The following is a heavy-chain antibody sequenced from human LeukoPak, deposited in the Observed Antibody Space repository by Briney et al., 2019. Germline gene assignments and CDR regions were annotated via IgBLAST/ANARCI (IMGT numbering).Heavy chain of an antibody. CDR3: ARVIRWYRRDAFDI. Sequence: GVSLRFSCSASGFTFSSNWMSWVRQAPGQELEWVANIKQDGRDKYQVDSVKCQFTITRDNAKNSRYLQMNSLRAEDTAVYYCARVIRWYRRDAFDIWGQGTMVTVSS. V-gene: IGHV3-7*01. J-gene: IGHJ3*02. CDR1: GFTFSSNW. CDR2: IKQDGRDK. D-gene: IGHD4-23*01.